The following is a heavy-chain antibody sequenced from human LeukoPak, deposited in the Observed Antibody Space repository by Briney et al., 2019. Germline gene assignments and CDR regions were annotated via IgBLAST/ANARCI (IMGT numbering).Heavy chain of an antibody. D-gene: IGHD3-22*01. CDR2: ISSSISYI. J-gene: IGHJ3*02. V-gene: IGHV3-21*01. Sequence: KSGRSLRLSCAPSASTFSSYSMNSVRQAPGKGLEWVSSISSSISYIYYADSVKGRFTISRDNAKNSLYLQMNSLRAEDTAVYYCARDREGTYYDSSGQGAFDIWGQGTMVTVSS. CDR3: ARDREGTYYDSSGQGAFDI. CDR1: ASTFSSYS.